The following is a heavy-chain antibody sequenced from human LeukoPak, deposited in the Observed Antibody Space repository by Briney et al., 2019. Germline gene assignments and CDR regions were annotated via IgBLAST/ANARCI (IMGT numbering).Heavy chain of an antibody. CDR1: GGSISSYY. D-gene: IGHD3-22*01. CDR2: IYYSGST. J-gene: IGHJ4*02. V-gene: IGHV4-59*08. CDR3: ARHRDLYDSSGSRFDY. Sequence: SETLSLTCTVSGGSISSYYWSWIRQPPGKGLEWIGYIYYSGSTNYNPSLKSRVTISVDTSKNQFSLKLSSVTAADTAVYYCARHRDLYDSSGSRFDYWGQGTLVNVSS.